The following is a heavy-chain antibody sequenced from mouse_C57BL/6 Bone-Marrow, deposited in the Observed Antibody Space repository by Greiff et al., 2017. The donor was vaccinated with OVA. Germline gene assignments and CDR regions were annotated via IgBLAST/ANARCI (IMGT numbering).Heavy chain of an antibody. V-gene: IGHV1-7*01. CDR1: GYTFTSYW. J-gene: IGHJ4*01. D-gene: IGHD2-1*01. Sequence: VQLQQSGADLAKPGASVKLSCKASGYTFTSYWMHWVKQRPGQGLEWIGYINPRSGYTKYNQKFKDKATMTADKSSSTAYMQLSSLTYEDSAVYYCAREGGGHYKEMDYWGQGTSVTVSS. CDR2: INPRSGYT. CDR3: AREGGGHYKEMDY.